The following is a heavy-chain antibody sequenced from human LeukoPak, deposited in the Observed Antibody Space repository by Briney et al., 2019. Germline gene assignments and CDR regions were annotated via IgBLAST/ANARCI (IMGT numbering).Heavy chain of an antibody. D-gene: IGHD5-18*01. J-gene: IGHJ4*02. Sequence: GASVKVSCKASGYTFTSYGISWVRQAPGQGLEWMGWISAYNGNTNYAQKLQGRVTMTTDTSTSTAYVELRSLRSDDTAVYYCARVLPRGYSYGYSDYWGQGTLVTVSS. CDR1: GYTFTSYG. CDR3: ARVLPRGYSYGYSDY. CDR2: ISAYNGNT. V-gene: IGHV1-18*01.